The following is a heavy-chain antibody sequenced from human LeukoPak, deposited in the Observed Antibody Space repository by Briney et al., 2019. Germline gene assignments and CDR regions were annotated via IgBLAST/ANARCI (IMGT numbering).Heavy chain of an antibody. V-gene: IGHV4-38-2*01. CDR3: ARLRGGPAEVDY. J-gene: IGHJ4*02. CDR1: GYSISSGYY. CDR2: IYHSGST. D-gene: IGHD3-10*01. Sequence: NTSETLSLTCAVSGYSISSGYYWGWIRQPPGKGPEWIGSIYHSGSTHYNPSLKSRVTISVDTSKNQFSLKLSSVTAAGTAVYYCARLRGGPAEVDYWGQGTLVTVSS.